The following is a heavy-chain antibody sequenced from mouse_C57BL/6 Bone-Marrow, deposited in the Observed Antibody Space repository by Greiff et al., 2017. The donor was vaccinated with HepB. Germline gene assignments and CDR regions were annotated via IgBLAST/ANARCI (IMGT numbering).Heavy chain of an antibody. CDR2: IDPANGNT. D-gene: IGHD2-3*01. Sequence: EVQLQQSVAELVRPGASVKLSCTASGFNIKNTYMPWVKQRPEQGLEWIGRIDPANGNTKYAPKFQGKATITADTSSNTAYLQLSSLTSEDTAIYYCAGEDGYYFDYWGQGTTLTVSS. V-gene: IGHV14-3*01. CDR1: GFNIKNTY. J-gene: IGHJ2*01. CDR3: AGEDGYYFDY.